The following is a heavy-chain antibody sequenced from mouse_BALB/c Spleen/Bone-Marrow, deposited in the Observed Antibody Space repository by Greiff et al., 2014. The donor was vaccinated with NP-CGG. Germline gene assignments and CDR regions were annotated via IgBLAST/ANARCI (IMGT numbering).Heavy chain of an antibody. CDR1: GYSFTSYS. V-gene: IGHV1-5*01. D-gene: IGHD5-1*01. CDR2: IYPGNINT. J-gene: IGHJ2*01. Sequence: EVQLQQSGTVLARPGASVKMSCKASGYSFTSYSMHWVKQRPGQGLEWIGAIYPGNINTSYNQKFKGKAKLTAVTSASTAYMELSSLTNEDSAVYYCTVSLTLYYFDYWGQGTTLTVSS. CDR3: TVSLTLYYFDY.